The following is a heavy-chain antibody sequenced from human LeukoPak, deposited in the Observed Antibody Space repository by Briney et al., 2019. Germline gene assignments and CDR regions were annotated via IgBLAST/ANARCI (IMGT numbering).Heavy chain of an antibody. Sequence: SETLSLTCTASGDSMSSRNYYWAWIRQPPGKGLEWIGSFYYTGSAYYNPSLKSRVTISIDMSKNQFSLKLSAVTAADTAVYYCASPEGFTSKLDYWGQGTLVTVSS. CDR2: FYYTGSA. CDR3: ASPEGFTSKLDY. J-gene: IGHJ4*02. CDR1: GDSMSSRNYY. V-gene: IGHV4-39*01. D-gene: IGHD2-15*01.